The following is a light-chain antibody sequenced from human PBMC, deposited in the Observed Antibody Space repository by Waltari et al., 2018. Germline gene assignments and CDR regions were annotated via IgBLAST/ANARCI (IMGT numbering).Light chain of an antibody. J-gene: IGKJ3*01. CDR1: QNINSSY. V-gene: IGKV3-20*01. CDR3: QQYGGSPRIFT. Sequence: ESVLPQSPGPLSLSPGERATLSCKTSQNINSSYLTWYQQKPGQAPRLVVYGVSTRAPGIPDRFSGSRSGTDFTLTISRLEPEDFAVYYCQQYGGSPRIFTFGAGTKVEIK. CDR2: GVS.